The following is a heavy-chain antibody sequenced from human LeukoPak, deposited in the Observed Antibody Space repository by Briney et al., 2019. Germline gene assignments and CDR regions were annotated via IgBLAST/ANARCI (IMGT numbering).Heavy chain of an antibody. D-gene: IGHD3-10*01. V-gene: IGHV4-61*09. CDR3: ARDSRVRGVSNY. J-gene: IGHJ4*02. CDR1: GGSISSTGYC. Sequence: PSQTLSLTCTVSGGSISSTGYCWRWIRQPAGRGVEWIGHIYTNGNTNYNPSRKSRVTMSVATSKNQFSLKLSSVTAADTAVYYCARDSRVRGVSNYWGQGTLVTVSS. CDR2: IYTNGNT.